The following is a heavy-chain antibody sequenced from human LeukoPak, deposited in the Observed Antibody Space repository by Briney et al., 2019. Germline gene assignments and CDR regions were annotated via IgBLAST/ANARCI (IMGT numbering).Heavy chain of an antibody. D-gene: IGHD2-15*01. CDR2: ISSSSSYI. V-gene: IGHV3-21*01. CDR3: AREERYCSGGSCYSSYFQH. Sequence: GGSLRLSCAASGFTFSSYSMNWVRQAPGKGLEWVSPISSSSSYIYYADSVKGRFTISRDNAKNSLYLQMNSLRAEDTAVYYCAREERYCSGGSCYSSYFQHWGQGTLVTVSS. J-gene: IGHJ1*01. CDR1: GFTFSSYS.